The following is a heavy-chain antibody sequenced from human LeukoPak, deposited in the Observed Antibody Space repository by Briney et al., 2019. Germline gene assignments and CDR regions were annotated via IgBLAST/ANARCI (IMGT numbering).Heavy chain of an antibody. Sequence: ASVKVSCKASGYTFTGYYMHWVRQAPGQGLVWMGIINPSGGSTTYAQKFQGRVTMTRDMSTSTAYMELRSLRSDDTAVYYCARDLGRYCSGGSCYYYYSMDVWGKGTTVTISS. D-gene: IGHD2-15*01. CDR3: ARDLGRYCSGGSCYYYYSMDV. V-gene: IGHV1-46*01. CDR2: INPSGGST. J-gene: IGHJ6*03. CDR1: GYTFTGYY.